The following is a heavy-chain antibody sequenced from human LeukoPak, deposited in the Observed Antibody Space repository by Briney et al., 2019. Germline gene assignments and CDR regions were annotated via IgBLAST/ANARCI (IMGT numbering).Heavy chain of an antibody. CDR3: ARDPHCTNGICYSLPYYDY. CDR1: GYSFTGYY. V-gene: IGHV1-2*06. D-gene: IGHD2-8*01. Sequence: ASVTVSCKASGYSFTGYYIHWVRQPPGQGLQWMGRIYPNSGGTNYAQKFQGRVTMTRDTSISAAYMQLSRLRSDDTAVYYCARDPHCTNGICYSLPYYDYWGQGTLVTVSS. CDR2: IYPNSGGT. J-gene: IGHJ4*02.